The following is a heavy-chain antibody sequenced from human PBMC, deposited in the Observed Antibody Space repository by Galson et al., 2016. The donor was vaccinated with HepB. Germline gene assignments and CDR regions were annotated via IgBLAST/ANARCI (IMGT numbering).Heavy chain of an antibody. D-gene: IGHD4-17*01. V-gene: IGHV3-30*03. CDR3: ARDGRAVTIPNDAFDM. J-gene: IGHJ3*02. Sequence: SLRLSCAASGFIFTSYGMHWVRQAPGRGLQWVALIACDGSYQYYADSVKGRFTISRDNYKNTVDLQMNSLRVDDTAVYYCARDGRAVTIPNDAFDMWGHGTMVSVAS. CDR2: IACDGSYQ. CDR1: GFIFTSYG.